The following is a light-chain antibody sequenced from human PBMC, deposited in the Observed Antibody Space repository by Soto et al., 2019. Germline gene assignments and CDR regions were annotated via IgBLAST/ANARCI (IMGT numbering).Light chain of an antibody. CDR1: SSDVGGYNY. V-gene: IGLV2-11*01. Sequence: QSALPQPRSVSGSPGQSVTISCTGTSSDVGGYNYVSWYQQHPGKAPKLMIYDGSRRPSGVPDRFSGSKSGNTASLTISGLQAEDEADYYCCSYAGSYTWVFGGGTKLTVL. CDR3: CSYAGSYTWV. CDR2: DGS. J-gene: IGLJ3*02.